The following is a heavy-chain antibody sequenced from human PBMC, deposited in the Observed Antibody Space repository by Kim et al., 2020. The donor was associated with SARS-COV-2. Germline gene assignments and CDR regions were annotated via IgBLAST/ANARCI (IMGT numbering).Heavy chain of an antibody. D-gene: IGHD1-26*01. CDR1: GGSISSGGYY. CDR2: IYYSGST. J-gene: IGHJ3*02. Sequence: SETLSLTCTVSGGSISSGGYYWSWIRQHPGKGLEWIGYIYYSGSTYYNPSLKSRVTISVDTSKNQFSLKLSSVTAADTAVYYCARDARIVGATSRHWSFDIWGQGTMVTVSS. V-gene: IGHV4-31*03. CDR3: ARDARIVGATSRHWSFDI.